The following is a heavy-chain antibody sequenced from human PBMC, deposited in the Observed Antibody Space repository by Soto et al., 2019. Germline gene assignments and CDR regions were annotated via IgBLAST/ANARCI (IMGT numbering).Heavy chain of an antibody. CDR2: IIPIFGTA. CDR3: ARDQGSILWWGGVFDI. V-gene: IGHV1-69*06. Sequence: QVPLVQSGAEVKKPGSSVKVSCKASGGTFSSYAISWVRQAPGQGLEWMGGIIPIFGTANYAQKFQGRVTITADKSTSTAYMELSSLRSEDTAVYYCARDQGSILWWGGVFDIWGQGTMVTVSS. CDR1: GGTFSSYA. J-gene: IGHJ3*02. D-gene: IGHD2-21*01.